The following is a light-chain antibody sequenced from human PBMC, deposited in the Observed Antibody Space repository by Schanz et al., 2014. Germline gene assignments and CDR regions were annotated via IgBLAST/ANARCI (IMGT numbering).Light chain of an antibody. CDR3: GTWDSSLNVGV. CDR1: SSNIGNNY. Sequence: QSVLTQPPSVSAAPGQKVTISCSGSSSNIGNNYVSWYQHLPGTAPKLLIYDNGQRPSGIPDRFSGSKSGTSATLGITGLQTGDEADYYCGTWDSSLNVGVFGGGTKVTVL. V-gene: IGLV1-51*01. J-gene: IGLJ3*02. CDR2: DNG.